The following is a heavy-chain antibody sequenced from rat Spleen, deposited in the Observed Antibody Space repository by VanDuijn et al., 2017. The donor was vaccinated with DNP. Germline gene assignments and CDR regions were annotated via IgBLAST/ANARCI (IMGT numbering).Heavy chain of an antibody. V-gene: IGHV5-20*01. J-gene: IGHJ2*01. Sequence: EVQLVESGGGLVQPGRSLKLSCAASGFTFSDYNMAWVRQAPTKGLEWVASISPSGGSTYYRDSVKGRLTVSRDNAKSSLYLQMDSLRSEDTATYYCTTDFERGYWGQGVMVTVSS. CDR1: GFTFSDYN. CDR3: TTDFERGY. CDR2: ISPSGGST. D-gene: IGHD1-11*01.